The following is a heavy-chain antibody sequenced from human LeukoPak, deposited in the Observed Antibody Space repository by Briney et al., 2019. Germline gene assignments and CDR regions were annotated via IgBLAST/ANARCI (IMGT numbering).Heavy chain of an antibody. D-gene: IGHD3-10*01. J-gene: IGHJ4*02. CDR1: GGSISSYY. CDR3: ARGTYGGYFDY. CDR2: IYYSGST. Sequence: PSETLSLTCTVSGGSISSYYWSWIRQPPGKGLEWIGYIYYSGSTNYNPSLKSRVTISVDTSKNQFSLKLSSVTAADTAVYYCARGTYGGYFDYWGQGTLVTVSS. V-gene: IGHV4-59*01.